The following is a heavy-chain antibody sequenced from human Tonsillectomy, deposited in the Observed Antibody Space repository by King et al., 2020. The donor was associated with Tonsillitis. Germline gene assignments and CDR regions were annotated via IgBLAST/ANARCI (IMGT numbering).Heavy chain of an antibody. D-gene: IGHD6-19*01. CDR2: ISDSGDGT. V-gene: IGHV3-23*04. CDR1: GFTFSSHA. CDR3: AKCLLVAGRGYFQH. Sequence: EVQLVESGGGLVQPGGSLRLSCAVSGFTFSSHAMGWVRQAPGKGLEWVSTISDSGDGTYYTNSVKGRFAISRDNSKNTLDLQMNSLRAEDTAVYYCAKCLLVAGRGYFQHWGQGTLVTVSS. J-gene: IGHJ1*01.